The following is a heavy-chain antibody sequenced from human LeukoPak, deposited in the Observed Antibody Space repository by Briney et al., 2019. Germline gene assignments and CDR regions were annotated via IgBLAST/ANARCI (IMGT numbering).Heavy chain of an antibody. CDR2: ISGSGGST. CDR1: GFTFSSYA. Sequence: GGSLRLSCAASGFTFSSYAMSWVRQAPGKGLGWVSAISGSGGSTYYADSVKGRFTISRDNSKNTLYLQMNSLRAEDTAVYYCAKSGSIIVVAYNWFDPWGQGTLVTVSS. D-gene: IGHD3-22*01. CDR3: AKSGSIIVVAYNWFDP. J-gene: IGHJ5*02. V-gene: IGHV3-23*01.